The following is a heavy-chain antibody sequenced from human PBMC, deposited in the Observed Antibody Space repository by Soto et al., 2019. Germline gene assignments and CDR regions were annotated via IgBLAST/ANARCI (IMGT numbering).Heavy chain of an antibody. J-gene: IGHJ4*02. V-gene: IGHV3-30-3*01. CDR2: ISSDVVNY. CDR1: GFTFSSFA. CDR3: AGGGAWTPEGLGY. D-gene: IGHD2-15*01. Sequence: QVQLVESGGGVVQPGRSLRLSCAASGFTFSSFAMHWFRQSPGKGLEWLAVISSDVVNYYYAESVKGRFTISRDNSKNTLYLQMHSLRNEETAVYYCAGGGAWTPEGLGYWGQGTLVTVSS.